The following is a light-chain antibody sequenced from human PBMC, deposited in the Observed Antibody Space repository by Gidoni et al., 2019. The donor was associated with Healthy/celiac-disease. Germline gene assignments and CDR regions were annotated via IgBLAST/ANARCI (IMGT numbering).Light chain of an antibody. CDR1: SSDVGGYNY. CDR3: SSYTSSSTLGV. CDR2: DVS. J-gene: IGLJ2*01. Sequence: QSALTQPASVSGSPGQSITISCTGTSSDVGGYNYVSWYQQHPGKAPKLMFYDVSNRPSGVSNRFSGFKSGNTASLTISGLQAEDEADYYCSSYTSSSTLGVFGGGTKLTVL. V-gene: IGLV2-14*01.